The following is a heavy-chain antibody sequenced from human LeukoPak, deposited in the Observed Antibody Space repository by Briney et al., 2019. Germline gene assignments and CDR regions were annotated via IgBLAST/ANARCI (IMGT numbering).Heavy chain of an antibody. D-gene: IGHD6-19*01. J-gene: IGHJ3*02. CDR1: GVSISSTNYY. V-gene: IGHV4-39*01. Sequence: SETLSLTCTVSGVSISSTNYYWGWIRQPPGKGLEWIAKIYYSGSTYYNPSPKSLVTISVDTSKNQFSLRLNSVTAADTSIYYCARIPTNAVPSAHNGFDIWGQGTMLTVSS. CDR2: IYYSGST. CDR3: ARIPTNAVPSAHNGFDI.